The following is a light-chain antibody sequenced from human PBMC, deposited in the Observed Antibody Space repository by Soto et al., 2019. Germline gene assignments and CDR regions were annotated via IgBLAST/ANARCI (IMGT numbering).Light chain of an antibody. CDR1: QTIGNY. Sequence: DIQMTQFPSSLSASVGDRVSITCRASQTIGNYLIWYQHRPGKAPKVMIYAASNLKIGVPSRFSGSGSGTDFTLTISNLQPEDSATYYCQQSYAAPLTFGIGTKVDIK. V-gene: IGKV1-39*01. CDR3: QQSYAAPLT. CDR2: AAS. J-gene: IGKJ2*01.